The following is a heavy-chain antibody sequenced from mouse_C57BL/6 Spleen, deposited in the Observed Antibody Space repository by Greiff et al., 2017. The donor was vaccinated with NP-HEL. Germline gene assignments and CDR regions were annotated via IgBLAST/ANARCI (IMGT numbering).Heavy chain of an antibody. Sequence: QVQLQQSGAELVRPGTSVKVSCKASGYAFTNYLIEWVKQRPGQGLEWIGVINPGSGGTNYNEKFKGKSTLTADKSSSTAYMQLSSLTSDDSAVYFCARWGYWFAYWGQGTLVTVSA. CDR1: GYAFTNYL. CDR2: INPGSGGT. J-gene: IGHJ3*01. CDR3: ARWGYWFAY. V-gene: IGHV1-54*01.